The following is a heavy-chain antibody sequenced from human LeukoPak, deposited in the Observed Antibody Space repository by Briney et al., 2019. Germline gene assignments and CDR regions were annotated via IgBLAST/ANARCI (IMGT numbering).Heavy chain of an antibody. D-gene: IGHD1-1*01. V-gene: IGHV3-20*04. CDR3: ARYLEATETTWHYMDV. CDR2: INWNGGST. Sequence: GGSLRLSCVASGFTFDDHGMTWVRQVPGKGLEWVSGINWNGGSTDYADSVKGRFTVSRDNAKNSLYLQMNSLRVEDTGLYYCARYLEATETTWHYMDVWGKGTTVIVSS. J-gene: IGHJ6*03. CDR1: GFTFDDHG.